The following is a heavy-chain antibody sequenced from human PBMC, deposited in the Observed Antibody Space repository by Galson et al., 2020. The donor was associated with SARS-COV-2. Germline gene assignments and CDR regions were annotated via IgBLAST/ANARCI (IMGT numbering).Heavy chain of an antibody. J-gene: IGHJ4*02. Sequence: ASVKVSCKASGYTFTSNGINWVRQAPGQGLEWMGWISVYNGNTNHAQKFQGRVTMSTDTSTSTAYMELRSLRSDDTAVYYCARDLQRYCRGINCWGFDYWGQGTLVTVSS. CDR1: GYTFTSNG. D-gene: IGHD2-2*01. CDR3: ARDLQRYCRGINCWGFDY. CDR2: ISVYNGNT. V-gene: IGHV1-18*01.